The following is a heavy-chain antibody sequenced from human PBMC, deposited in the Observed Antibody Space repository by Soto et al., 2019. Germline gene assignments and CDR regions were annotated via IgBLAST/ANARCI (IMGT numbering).Heavy chain of an antibody. D-gene: IGHD6-19*01. CDR1: GYPFTNYG. V-gene: IGHV1-18*01. CDR3: ARRQWLVGGYYYGMDV. J-gene: IGHJ6*02. Sequence: QVQLVQSGAEVKKPWASVKVSCKASGYPFTNYGISWVRQAPGQGLEGMGWNSAYNGNTNYAQKLQGRVTMTTDTSTSTAYMELRSLRSDDTAVYYCARRQWLVGGYYYGMDVWGQGTTVTVSS. CDR2: NSAYNGNT.